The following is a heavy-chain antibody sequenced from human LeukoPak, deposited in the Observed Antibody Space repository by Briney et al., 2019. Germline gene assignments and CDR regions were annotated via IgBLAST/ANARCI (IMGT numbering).Heavy chain of an antibody. CDR3: ARALHGGSYFLDY. CDR2: ISHSGST. J-gene: IGHJ4*02. V-gene: IGHV4-34*01. D-gene: IGHD1-26*01. CDR1: GVSFSGYF. Sequence: SETLSLTCAVYGVSFSGYFWSYIRRPPGKGLEWLGEISHSGSTNYSPSLKSRVTISVDTSKNQFSLKLCSVTAADTAVYYCARALHGGSYFLDYWGQGTLVTVSS.